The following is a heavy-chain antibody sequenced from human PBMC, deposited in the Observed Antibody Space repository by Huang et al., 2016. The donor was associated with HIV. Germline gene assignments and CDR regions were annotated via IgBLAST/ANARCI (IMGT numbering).Heavy chain of an antibody. V-gene: IGHV3-30*02. CDR1: GFTFSSYG. J-gene: IGHJ4*02. CDR2: IRFDVSNK. D-gene: IGHD4-17*01. CDR3: AKEFYGDYGAAFDY. Sequence: QVQLVESGGGVVQPGGSLRLSCAASGFTFSSYGMHWVRQAPGKGVEWVAFIRFDVSNKYYADSVKGRFTISRDNSRNTLYLQMNSLRAEDTAVYYCAKEFYGDYGAAFDYWGQGTLVTVSS.